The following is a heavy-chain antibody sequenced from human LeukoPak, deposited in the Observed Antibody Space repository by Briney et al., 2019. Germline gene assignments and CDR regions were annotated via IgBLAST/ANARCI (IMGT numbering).Heavy chain of an antibody. CDR1: GDSVSSGSYF. CDR2: IYTSGST. D-gene: IGHD6-19*01. Sequence: SQTLSLTCTVSGDSVSSGSYFWTWIRQPAGKGLEWIGRIYTSGSTNYNPSLKSRVTISVETSKNQFSLKLSSVTAADTAVYYCARGVSSGWYNWFDPWGQGTLVTVSS. CDR3: ARGVSSGWYNWFDP. J-gene: IGHJ5*02. V-gene: IGHV4-61*02.